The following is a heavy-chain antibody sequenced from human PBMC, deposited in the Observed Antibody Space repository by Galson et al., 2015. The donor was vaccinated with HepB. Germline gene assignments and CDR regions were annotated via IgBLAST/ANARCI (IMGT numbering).Heavy chain of an antibody. CDR3: ARGQGDCSSTGCYAFDI. Sequence: SLRLSCAASGFTFSFYSMNWVRQAPGKGLEWVSSISSSGSYIYYADSVKGRFTISRDNAKDSLYLQMNSLRAEDTAVYYCARGQGDCSSTGCYAFDIWGRGTMVTVSS. J-gene: IGHJ3*02. CDR1: GFTFSFYS. D-gene: IGHD2-2*01. V-gene: IGHV3-21*01. CDR2: ISSSGSYI.